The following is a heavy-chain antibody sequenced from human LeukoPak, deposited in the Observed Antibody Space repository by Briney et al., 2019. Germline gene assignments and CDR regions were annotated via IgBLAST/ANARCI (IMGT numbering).Heavy chain of an antibody. J-gene: IGHJ4*02. Sequence: GASVKVSCKASGGTFSSYAISWVRQAPGQGLEWMGRIIPILGIANYAQKFQGRVTITADKSTSTAYMELSSLRSEDTAVYYCARDLIAPSTVTSQGYVDYWGQGTLVTVSS. CDR1: GGTFSSYA. CDR2: IIPILGIA. D-gene: IGHD4-17*01. CDR3: ARDLIAPSTVTSQGYVDY. V-gene: IGHV1-69*04.